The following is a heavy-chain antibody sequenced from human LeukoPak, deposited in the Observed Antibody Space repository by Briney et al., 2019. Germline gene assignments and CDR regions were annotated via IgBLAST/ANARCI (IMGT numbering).Heavy chain of an antibody. J-gene: IGHJ4*02. CDR2: ISGSGGST. CDR1: GFTFSSYA. V-gene: IGHV3-23*01. CDR3: AIEGDSSGYPDY. Sequence: GGSLRLSCAASGFTFSSYAMSWVRQAPGKGLEWVTAISGSGGSTYYADSVKGRFTISRDNSKNTLYLQMNSLRAEDTAVYYCAIEGDSSGYPDYWGQGTLVTVSS. D-gene: IGHD3-22*01.